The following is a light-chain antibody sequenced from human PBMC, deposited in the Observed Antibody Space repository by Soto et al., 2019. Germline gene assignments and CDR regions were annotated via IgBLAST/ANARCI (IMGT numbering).Light chain of an antibody. J-gene: IGLJ2*01. CDR1: SSDVGDYSF. V-gene: IGLV2-11*01. CDR3: CSYATNFLV. CDR2: DVR. Sequence: QSALTQPRSVSGSPGQSVAISCTGTSSDVGDYSFVSWCQQHPGKAPKLMIYDVRKRPSGAPERFSGSTSGNTASLILSGLQTADEADYYCCSYATNFLVLGGWTQLTVL.